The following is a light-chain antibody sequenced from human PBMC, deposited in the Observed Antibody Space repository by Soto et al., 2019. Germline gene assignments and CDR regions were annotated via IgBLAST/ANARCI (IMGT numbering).Light chain of an antibody. V-gene: IGKV3-20*01. CDR1: HSVSSSY. J-gene: IGKJ2*01. CDR3: QQYGSSPPYT. CDR2: GAS. Sequence: EIVLTQSPGTLSLSPGERATLSCRASHSVSSSYLAWYQQKPGQAPRLLIYGASSRATGIPDRFSGSGSGTDFTLTISRLAAEDFAVYLCQQYGSSPPYTFGQGTKLEIK.